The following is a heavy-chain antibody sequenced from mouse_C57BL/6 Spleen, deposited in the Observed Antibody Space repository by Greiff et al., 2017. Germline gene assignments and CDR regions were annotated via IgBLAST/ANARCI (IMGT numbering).Heavy chain of an antibody. Sequence: QVQLQQPGAELVRPGSSVKLSCKASGYTFTSYWMHWVKQRPIQGLEWIGNIDPSDSETHYNQKFKDKATLTVDKSSSTAYMQRSSLTSEDSAVYYCAMPAYYYGSSSWCAYWGQEGLVSVS. D-gene: IGHD1-1*01. CDR1: GYTFTSYW. V-gene: IGHV1-52*01. J-gene: IGHJ3*01. CDR2: IDPSDSET. CDR3: AMPAYYYGSSSWCAY.